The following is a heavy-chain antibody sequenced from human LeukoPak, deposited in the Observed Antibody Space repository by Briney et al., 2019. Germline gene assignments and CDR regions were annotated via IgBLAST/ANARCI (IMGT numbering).Heavy chain of an antibody. V-gene: IGHV4-30-4*01. CDR3: AREGRRIAAVLNDY. CDR1: GGSISSGDYY. D-gene: IGHD6-13*01. Sequence: PSETLSLTCTVSGGSISSGDYYWSWIRQPPGKGLEWIGYIYYSGSTYYNPSLKSRVTISVDTSKNQFSLKLSSVTAADTAVYYCAREGRRIAAVLNDYWGQGTLVTVSS. CDR2: IYYSGST. J-gene: IGHJ4*02.